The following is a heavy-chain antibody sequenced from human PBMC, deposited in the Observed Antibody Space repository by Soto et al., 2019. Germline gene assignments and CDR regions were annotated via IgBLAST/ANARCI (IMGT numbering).Heavy chain of an antibody. V-gene: IGHV3-66*01. D-gene: IGHD3-3*01. CDR3: AREAWYDFWSGPGWFDP. CDR1: GFTVSTNY. CDR2: LYSGGNT. J-gene: IGHJ5*02. Sequence: ELQVVESGGGLVQPGESLRLSCAASGFTVSTNYMSWVRQAPGKGLELVSVLYSGGNTVYADAVKGRFTISRDTFENMLYLRMNNLRPEDTAVYSCAREAWYDFWSGPGWFDPWGQGSLVTVSS.